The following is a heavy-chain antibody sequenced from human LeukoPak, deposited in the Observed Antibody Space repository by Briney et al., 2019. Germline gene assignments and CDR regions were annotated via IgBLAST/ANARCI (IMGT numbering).Heavy chain of an antibody. Sequence: GESLKISCKGSGYSFTSYWIGWVRQMPGKGLEWMGITYPGDSDTRYSPSFQGQVTISADKSISTAYLQWSSLKASDTAMYYCARLGLYYDFWSGYFDYWGQGTLVTVSS. CDR2: TYPGDSDT. J-gene: IGHJ4*02. CDR1: GYSFTSYW. D-gene: IGHD3-3*01. V-gene: IGHV5-51*01. CDR3: ARLGLYYDFWSGYFDY.